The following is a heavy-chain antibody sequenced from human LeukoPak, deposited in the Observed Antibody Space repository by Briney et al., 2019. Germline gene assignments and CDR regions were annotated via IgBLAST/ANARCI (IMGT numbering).Heavy chain of an antibody. D-gene: IGHD3-10*01. CDR2: INHSGST. Sequence: PSETLSLTCAVYGGSFSGYYWSWIRQPPGKGLEWIGEINHSGSTNYNPSLKSRVTISVDTSKNQFSLKLSSVTAGDTAVYYCARLGYYGSGSYHYYYGMDVWGQGTTVTVSS. CDR1: GGSFSGYY. J-gene: IGHJ6*02. V-gene: IGHV4-34*01. CDR3: ARLGYYGSGSYHYYYGMDV.